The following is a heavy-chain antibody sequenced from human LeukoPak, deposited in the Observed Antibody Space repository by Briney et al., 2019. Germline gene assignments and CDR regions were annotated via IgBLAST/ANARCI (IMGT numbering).Heavy chain of an antibody. CDR3: ARGLAVAGSSVDY. J-gene: IGHJ4*02. D-gene: IGHD6-19*01. V-gene: IGHV4-59*01. CDR1: GGSISSYY. CDR2: IYYSGST. Sequence: PSETLSLTCTVSGGSISSYYWSWIRQPPGKGLEWIGYIYYSGSTNYNPSLKSRVTISVDTSKNQFSLKLSSVTAADTAVYYCARGLAVAGSSVDYWGQGTLVTVSS.